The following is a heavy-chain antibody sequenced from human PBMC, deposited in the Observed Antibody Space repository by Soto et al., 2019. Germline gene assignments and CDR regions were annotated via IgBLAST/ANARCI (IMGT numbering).Heavy chain of an antibody. V-gene: IGHV3-23*01. Sequence: GGSLRLSCAASGFTFSNYAMIWVRQAPGKGLEWVSGISGGGDSTYYADSVKGRFTISRDNAKNSLYLQMNSLRAEDTAVYYCARDGLRLGELSLYPGGYYYGMDVWGQGTTVTVSS. CDR2: ISGGGDST. J-gene: IGHJ6*02. CDR1: GFTFSNYA. CDR3: ARDGLRLGELSLYPGGYYYGMDV. D-gene: IGHD3-16*02.